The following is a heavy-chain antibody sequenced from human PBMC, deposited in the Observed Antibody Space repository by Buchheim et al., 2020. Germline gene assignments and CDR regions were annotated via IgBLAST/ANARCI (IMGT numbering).Heavy chain of an antibody. D-gene: IGHD5-12*01. Sequence: EVQLVESGGGLVQPGGSLRLSCAASGFTFSSYAMSWVRQAPGKGLEWVSAISGSGGSTYYADSVKGRFTISRDNSKTTLYLQMNSLRAEDTAVYYCAKEWMATTSLWGNQNRETDYWGQGTL. CDR3: AKEWMATTSLWGNQNRETDY. J-gene: IGHJ4*02. V-gene: IGHV3-23*04. CDR1: GFTFSSYA. CDR2: ISGSGGST.